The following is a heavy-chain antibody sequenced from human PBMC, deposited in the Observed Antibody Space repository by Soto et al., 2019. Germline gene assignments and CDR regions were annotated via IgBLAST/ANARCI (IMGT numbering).Heavy chain of an antibody. CDR2: ISASGDNT. J-gene: IGHJ5*02. V-gene: IGHV3-23*01. CDR3: AKLAVDTPMATP. CDR1: GFTFSSSG. Sequence: GGSLRLSCAASGFTFSSSGMHWVRQAPGKGLEWVSGISASGDNTYYADSVRGRFTISRDNSKNTLYLQMISLRAEETAVYYCAKLAVDTPMATPWGQGTLVTVSS. D-gene: IGHD5-18*01.